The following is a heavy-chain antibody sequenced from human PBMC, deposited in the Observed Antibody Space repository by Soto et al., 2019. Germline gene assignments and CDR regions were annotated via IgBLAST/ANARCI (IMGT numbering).Heavy chain of an antibody. V-gene: IGHV4-34*01. Sequence: SETLSLTCAVYGGSFSGYYWSWIRQPPGKGLEWIGEINHSGSTNYNPSLKSRVTISVDTSKNQFSPKVTSMTAADTAVYYCARERREKIHDGYDIDYWGQGTLVTVSS. CDR3: ARERREKIHDGYDIDY. D-gene: IGHD5-12*01. CDR2: INHSGST. CDR1: GGSFSGYY. J-gene: IGHJ4*02.